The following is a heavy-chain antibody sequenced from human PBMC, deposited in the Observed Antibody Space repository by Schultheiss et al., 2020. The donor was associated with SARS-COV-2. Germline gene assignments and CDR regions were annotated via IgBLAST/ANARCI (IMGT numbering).Heavy chain of an antibody. CDR3: ARDGPPAAWNSEYFQY. CDR1: GFTVSSNY. V-gene: IGHV3-66*01. Sequence: GGSLRLSCAASGFTVSSNYMSWVRQAPGKGLEWVSVIYSGGSTYYADSVKGRFTISRDNSKNTLYLQMNSLRDEDTAVYYCARDGPPAAWNSEYFQYWGQGTLVTVSS. CDR2: IYSGGST. J-gene: IGHJ1*01. D-gene: IGHD1-7*01.